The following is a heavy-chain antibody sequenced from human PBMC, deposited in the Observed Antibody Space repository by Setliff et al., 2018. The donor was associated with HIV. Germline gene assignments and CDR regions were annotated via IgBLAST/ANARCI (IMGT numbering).Heavy chain of an antibody. D-gene: IGHD3-22*01. CDR2: INPSGAST. CDR1: GYIFSGYY. V-gene: IGHV1-46*03. Sequence: ASVKVSCKASGYIFSGYYLHWVRQAPGQGLEWMGMINPSGASTSYAQKFQGRVTMTRDASTSTVYMELSSLRSEDTAVYYCARDRITMIVVGRQTGWFDPWGQGTLVTVSS. CDR3: ARDRITMIVVGRQTGWFDP. J-gene: IGHJ5*02.